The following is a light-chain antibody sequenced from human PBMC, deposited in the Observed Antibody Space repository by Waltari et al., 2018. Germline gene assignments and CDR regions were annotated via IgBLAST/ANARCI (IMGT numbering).Light chain of an antibody. CDR1: PNELGSYNY. Sequence: SALTQPRSVSGSPGQSVTISCTGTPNELGSYNYVYWYQQHPGKAPKLIILDVTKRPSGVPDRLSGSKSGNTASLTISGLRAEDEAEYYCCSYAGSYTWVFGGGTKLTVV. V-gene: IGLV2-11*01. CDR2: DVT. J-gene: IGLJ3*02. CDR3: CSYAGSYTWV.